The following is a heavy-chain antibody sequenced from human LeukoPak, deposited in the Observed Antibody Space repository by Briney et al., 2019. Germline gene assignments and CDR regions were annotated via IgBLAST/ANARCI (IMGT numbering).Heavy chain of an antibody. J-gene: IGHJ3*02. D-gene: IGHD6-13*01. V-gene: IGHV3-9*01. Sequence: GGSLRLSCAASGFTFDDYAMHWVRQAPGKGLEWVSGISWNSGSIGYADSVKGRFTISRDNAKNSLYLQMNSLRAEDTAVYYCARGYSSSWNPFDAFDIWGQGTMVTVSS. CDR3: ARGYSSSWNPFDAFDI. CDR2: ISWNSGSI. CDR1: GFTFDDYA.